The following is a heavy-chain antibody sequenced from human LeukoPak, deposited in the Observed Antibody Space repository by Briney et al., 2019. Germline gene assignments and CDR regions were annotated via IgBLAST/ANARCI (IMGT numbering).Heavy chain of an antibody. CDR3: ARTVATGRFDY. Sequence: ASVKVSCKASGYTFTSYYMHWVRQAPRQGLEWMGIINPSGGSTSYAQKFQGRVTMTRDTSTSTVYMELSSLGSEDTAVYYCARTVATGRFDYWGQGTLVTVSS. V-gene: IGHV1-46*01. CDR2: INPSGGST. D-gene: IGHD1-1*01. J-gene: IGHJ4*02. CDR1: GYTFTSYY.